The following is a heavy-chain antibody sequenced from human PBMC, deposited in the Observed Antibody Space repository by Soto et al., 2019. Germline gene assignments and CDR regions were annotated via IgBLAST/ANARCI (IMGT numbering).Heavy chain of an antibody. V-gene: IGHV3-23*01. CDR2: ISGSGGST. Sequence: VHLLESGGGLVQPGGSLRLSCAASGFTFSNYAMSWVRQAPGKGLEWVAVISGSGGSTYYADSVKGRFTISRDNSKNTVYLQMTSLRADDTALYFCAKDRGFRYGSAGAYYFDYRGQGTLVTVSS. CDR1: GFTFSNYA. CDR3: AKDRGFRYGSAGAYYFDY. J-gene: IGHJ4*02. D-gene: IGHD3-10*01.